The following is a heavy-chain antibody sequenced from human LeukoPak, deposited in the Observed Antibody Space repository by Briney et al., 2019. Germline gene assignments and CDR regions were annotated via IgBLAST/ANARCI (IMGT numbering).Heavy chain of an antibody. Sequence: ASETLSLTCTVSGGSISSYYWSWIRQPPGKGLEWIGYIYYSGSTNYNPSLKSRVTISVDTSKNQFSLKLSSVTAADTAVYYCARGVVAALHDYYGMDVWGQGTTVTVSS. CDR2: IYYSGST. CDR1: GGSISSYY. CDR3: ARGVVAALHDYYGMDV. J-gene: IGHJ6*02. D-gene: IGHD2-15*01. V-gene: IGHV4-59*01.